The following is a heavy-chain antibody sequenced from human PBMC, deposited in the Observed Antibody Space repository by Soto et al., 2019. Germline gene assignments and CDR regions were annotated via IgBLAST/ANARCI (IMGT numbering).Heavy chain of an antibody. J-gene: IGHJ5*02. Sequence: QSQTLSLTCTVSGGSISSYYWSWIRQPPGKGLEWIGYIYYSGSTNYNPSLKSRVTISVDTSKNQFSLKLSSVTAADTAVYYCARTSPMTTRGKIWFDPWGQGTLVTVSS. D-gene: IGHD4-4*01. CDR2: IYYSGST. CDR3: ARTSPMTTRGKIWFDP. V-gene: IGHV4-59*08. CDR1: GGSISSYY.